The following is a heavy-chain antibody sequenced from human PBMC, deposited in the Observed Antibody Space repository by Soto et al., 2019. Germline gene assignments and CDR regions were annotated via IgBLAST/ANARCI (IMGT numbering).Heavy chain of an antibody. Sequence: SVKVSCKASGGTFSSYAISWVRQAPGQGLEWMGGIIPIFGTANYAQKFQGRVTITADESTSTAYMELSSLRSEDTAVYYCARVEQQLVRYYWFDPWGQGTLVTVSS. D-gene: IGHD6-13*01. CDR3: ARVEQQLVRYYWFDP. J-gene: IGHJ5*02. V-gene: IGHV1-69*13. CDR2: IIPIFGTA. CDR1: GGTFSSYA.